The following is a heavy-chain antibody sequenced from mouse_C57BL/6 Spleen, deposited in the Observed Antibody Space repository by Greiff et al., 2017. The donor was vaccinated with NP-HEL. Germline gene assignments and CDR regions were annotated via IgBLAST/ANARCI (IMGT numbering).Heavy chain of an antibody. CDR1: GYSITSGYY. V-gene: IGHV3-6*01. Sequence: DVKLVESGPGLVKPSQSLSLTRSVTGYSITSGYYWNWIRQFPGNKLEWMGYISYDGSNNYNPSLKNRISITRDTSKNQFFLKLNSVTTEDTATYYCARVGDYFDYWGQGTTLTVSS. CDR3: ARVGDYFDY. J-gene: IGHJ2*01. CDR2: ISYDGSN. D-gene: IGHD3-1*01.